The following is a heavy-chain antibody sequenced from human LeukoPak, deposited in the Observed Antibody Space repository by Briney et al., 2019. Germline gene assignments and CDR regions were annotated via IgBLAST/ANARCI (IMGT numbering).Heavy chain of an antibody. D-gene: IGHD3-16*02. CDR3: PRVVMITFGGVIVGTTYYFDY. CDR1: GGSFSGYY. Sequence: SETLSLTCAVYGGSFSGYYWSWIRQPPGKGLEWIGEINHSGSTNYNPSLKSPVTISVDTSKKRFSLKLGSVSAADTAVYYCPRVVMITFGGVIVGTTYYFDYWGQGTLVTVSS. CDR2: INHSGST. V-gene: IGHV4-34*01. J-gene: IGHJ4*02.